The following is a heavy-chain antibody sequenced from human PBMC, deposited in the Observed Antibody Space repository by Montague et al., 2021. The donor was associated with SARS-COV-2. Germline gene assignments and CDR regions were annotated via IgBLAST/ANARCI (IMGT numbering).Heavy chain of an antibody. J-gene: IGHJ5*02. CDR1: GDSIRSSGYY. V-gene: IGHV4-39*01. Sequence: SETLSLTCSVSGDSIRSSGYYWGWIRQPPGKGLEWIGTVYYSGSTNYNPSLKSRVTMPVDTSKNQFSLEPRSVTAADTAVYYCARLGFVELWLNLGWFDPWGQETLVTVSS. D-gene: IGHD3-16*02. CDR2: VYYSGST. CDR3: ARLGFVELWLNLGWFDP.